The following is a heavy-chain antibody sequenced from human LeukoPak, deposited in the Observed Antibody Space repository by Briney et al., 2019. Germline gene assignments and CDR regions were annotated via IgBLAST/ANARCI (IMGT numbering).Heavy chain of an antibody. CDR1: GGSISSYY. J-gene: IGHJ3*02. CDR3: ARERNYDFWSGYYTGAFDI. V-gene: IGHV4-59*01. CDR2: IYYSGST. Sequence: PSETLSLTCTVSGGSISSYYWSWIRQPPGKGLEWIGYIYYSGSTNYNPSLKSRVTISVDTSKNQFSLKLNSVTAADTAVYYCARERNYDFWSGYYTGAFDIWGQGTMVTVSS. D-gene: IGHD3-3*01.